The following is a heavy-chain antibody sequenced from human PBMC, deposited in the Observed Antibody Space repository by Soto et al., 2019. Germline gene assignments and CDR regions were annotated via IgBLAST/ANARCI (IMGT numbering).Heavy chain of an antibody. CDR1: GYTFTSYG. CDR2: ISAYNGNT. Sequence: QVQLVQSGAEVKKPGASVKVSCKASGYTFTSYGISWVRQAPGQGLEWMGWISAYNGNTNYAQKLQGRVTMTTDTSTSTAYMEMRSLRSDDTAVYYCARVDDFWSGYPPTRFDPWGEGTLVTVSS. D-gene: IGHD3-3*01. CDR3: ARVDDFWSGYPPTRFDP. J-gene: IGHJ5*02. V-gene: IGHV1-18*01.